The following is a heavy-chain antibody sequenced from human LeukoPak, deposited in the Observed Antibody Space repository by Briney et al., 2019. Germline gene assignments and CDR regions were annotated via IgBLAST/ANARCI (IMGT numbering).Heavy chain of an antibody. CDR2: ISSSSSYI. CDR1: GFTFSSYS. D-gene: IGHD2-2*01. V-gene: IGHV3-21*01. J-gene: IGHJ4*02. CDR3: ARDVVPAAGVAFDY. Sequence: GGSLRLSCAASGFTFSSYSMNWVRQAPGKGLEWVSSISSSSSYIYYADSVKGRFTISRDNAKNSLYLQMNSLRAEDTAVYYCARDVVPAAGVAFDYWGQGTLVTVSS.